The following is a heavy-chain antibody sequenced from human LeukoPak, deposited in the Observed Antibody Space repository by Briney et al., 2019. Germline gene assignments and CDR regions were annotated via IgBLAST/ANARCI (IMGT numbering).Heavy chain of an antibody. D-gene: IGHD3-9*01. CDR1: GGTFSSYA. V-gene: IGHV1-69*13. CDR2: ITPIFGTA. CDR3: ARGGSYYDILTGPDAFDI. J-gene: IGHJ3*02. Sequence: ASVKVSCKASGGTFSSYAISWVRQAPGQGLEWMGGITPIFGTANYAQKFQGRVTITADESTSTAYMELSSLRSEDTAVYYCARGGSYYDILTGPDAFDIWGQGTMVTVSS.